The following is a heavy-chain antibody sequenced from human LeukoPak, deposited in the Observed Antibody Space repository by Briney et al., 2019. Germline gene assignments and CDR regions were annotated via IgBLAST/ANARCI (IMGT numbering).Heavy chain of an antibody. D-gene: IGHD3-22*01. CDR3: ARGGAGYYYFDY. V-gene: IGHV4-4*07. CDR2: IYTSGSS. CDR1: GGSISSYY. Sequence: TSETLSLTCTVSGGSISSYYWSWIRQPAGKGLEWIGGIYTSGSSNYNPSLKSRVTMSVDTSKNQLSLRLSSVTAADTAVYYCARGGAGYYYFDYWGQGTLVTVSS. J-gene: IGHJ4*02.